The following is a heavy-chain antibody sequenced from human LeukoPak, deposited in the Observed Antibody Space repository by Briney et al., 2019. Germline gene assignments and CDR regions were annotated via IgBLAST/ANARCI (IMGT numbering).Heavy chain of an antibody. CDR2: ISALNGNT. Sequence: ASVKVSCKASGYTFMTYGISWVRQAPGQGLEWMGWISALNGNTNYAEKFKDRITMTTDTSTSTAYMELRSLRSEDTAVYYCASSREGYFDWLSYFDYWGQGTLVTVSS. V-gene: IGHV1-18*01. D-gene: IGHD3-9*01. J-gene: IGHJ4*02. CDR3: ASSREGYFDWLSYFDY. CDR1: GYTFMTYG.